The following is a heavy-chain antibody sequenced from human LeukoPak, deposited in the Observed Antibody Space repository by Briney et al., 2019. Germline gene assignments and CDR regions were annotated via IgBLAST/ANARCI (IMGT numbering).Heavy chain of an antibody. J-gene: IGHJ4*02. D-gene: IGHD3-10*01. V-gene: IGHV1-69*05. CDR1: GGTFSSYA. CDR3: ASIFRYGVDY. Sequence: ASVKVSCKASGGTFSSYAISWVRQAPGQGLEWMGRIIPIFGTANYAQKFQGRVTITTDESTCTAYMELSSLRSEDTAVYYCASIFRYGVDYWGQGTLVTVSS. CDR2: IIPIFGTA.